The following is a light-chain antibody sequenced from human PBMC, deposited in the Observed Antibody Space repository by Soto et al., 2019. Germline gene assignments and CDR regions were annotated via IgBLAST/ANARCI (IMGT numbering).Light chain of an antibody. CDR2: AAS. Sequence: DIQLTQSPSFLSASVGDRVTITCRASQGISSYLAWYQQKPGKAPNLLIYAASTLQSGVPSRFSGSGSGTEFTLTISSLQPEDFATYFCQQLNSYPITFCQGTRLEIK. J-gene: IGKJ5*01. CDR3: QQLNSYPIT. CDR1: QGISSY. V-gene: IGKV1-9*01.